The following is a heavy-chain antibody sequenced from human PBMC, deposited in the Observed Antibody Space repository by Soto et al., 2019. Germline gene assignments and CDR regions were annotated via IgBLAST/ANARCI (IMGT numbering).Heavy chain of an antibody. CDR2: INPSGDT. CDR1: GDTFTSYY. CDR3: ARVYCSGGGCYGIDY. D-gene: IGHD2-15*01. V-gene: IGHV1-46*01. Sequence: QVQLVQSGAEVKKPGASVKISCKASGDTFTSYYMHWVRQAPGQGLEWMGIINPSGDTSYAQKFLGRVTMTRDTSTSTVYMELSSLRSEDTAVYYCARVYCSGGGCYGIDYWGQGTLVTVSS. J-gene: IGHJ4*02.